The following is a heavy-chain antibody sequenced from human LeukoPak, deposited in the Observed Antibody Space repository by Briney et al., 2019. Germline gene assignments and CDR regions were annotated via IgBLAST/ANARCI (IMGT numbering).Heavy chain of an antibody. CDR3: ARHPSALPQHWYLEL. J-gene: IGHJ2*01. Sequence: TAETLSLTCTVSGGSINSPSYYWGWVRQTPGKGLEWIGSINYSGNSSSDPSLKSRVTMSIHKSNNQFFLKMTSVTAADTAMYYCARHPSALPQHWYLELWGRGTLVTVSS. CDR1: GGSINSPSYY. V-gene: IGHV4-39*01. CDR2: INYSGNS.